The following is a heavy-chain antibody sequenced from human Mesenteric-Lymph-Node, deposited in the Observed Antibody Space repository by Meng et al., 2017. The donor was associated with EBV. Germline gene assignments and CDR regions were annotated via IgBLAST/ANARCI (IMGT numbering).Heavy chain of an antibody. CDR1: GGSISSSNW. V-gene: IGHV4-4*02. CDR2: IYQSGST. Sequence: QPQEPGPGVVRPVGPLSLPSSVCGGSISSSNWWCWVRQTPGKGMEWIGEIYQSGSTNYNPSLKRRVTISVDKYKNQFSQKLSSVTAADTAVYYCARGTVAGTHLDYWAQGTLVTVSS. CDR3: ARGTVAGTHLDY. D-gene: IGHD6-19*01. J-gene: IGHJ4*02.